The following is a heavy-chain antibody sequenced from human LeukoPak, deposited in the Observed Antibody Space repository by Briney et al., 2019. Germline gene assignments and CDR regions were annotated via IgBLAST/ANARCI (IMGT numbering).Heavy chain of an antibody. Sequence: GGSLRLSCAASGFTFSTYWMSWARQAPGKGLEWVANIKRDGSEKYYVDSVKGRFTISRDNAKNSLYLQMNSLRAEDTAVYYCAELGITMIGGVWGKGTTVTISS. J-gene: IGHJ6*04. CDR3: AELGITMIGGV. V-gene: IGHV3-7*01. CDR1: GFTFSTYW. CDR2: IKRDGSEK. D-gene: IGHD3-10*02.